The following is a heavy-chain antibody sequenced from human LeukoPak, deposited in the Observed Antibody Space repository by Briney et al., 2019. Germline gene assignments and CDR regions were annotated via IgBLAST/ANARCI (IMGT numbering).Heavy chain of an antibody. V-gene: IGHV3-7*01. CDR2: INQDGSEK. CDR3: ATVFRVEGATGLDY. CDR1: QFSFPDYW. Sequence: GGSLRLSCAVSQFSFPDYWMTWVRQAPGKGPEWVANINQDGSEKFYVDSVKGRFAISRDNAEKSLYLQMSNLRAEGTAIYYCATVFRVEGATGLDYWGQGTLVTVSS. J-gene: IGHJ4*02. D-gene: IGHD2-15*01.